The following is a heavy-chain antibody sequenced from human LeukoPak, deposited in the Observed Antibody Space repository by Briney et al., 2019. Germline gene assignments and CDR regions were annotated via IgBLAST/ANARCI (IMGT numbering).Heavy chain of an antibody. J-gene: IGHJ4*02. CDR3: ATSPASITMIVVVIIGDY. CDR1: GFTFSSYA. D-gene: IGHD3-22*01. CDR2: TSGSGGST. V-gene: IGHV3-23*01. Sequence: GGSLRLSCAASGFTFSSYAMSWVRQAPGKGLEWVSATSGSGGSTYYADSVKGRFTISRDNSKNTLYLQMNSLRAEDTAVYYCATSPASITMIVVVIIGDYWGQGTLVTVSS.